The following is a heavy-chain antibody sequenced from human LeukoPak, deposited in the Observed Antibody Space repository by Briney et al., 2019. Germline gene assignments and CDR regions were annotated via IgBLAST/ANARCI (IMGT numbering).Heavy chain of an antibody. CDR2: ISGSGVST. CDR1: GFTFRTSG. D-gene: IGHD3-9*01. J-gene: IGHJ4*02. V-gene: IGHV3-23*01. Sequence: GGTLRLSCAASGFTFRTSGMSWVRQAPGKGLEWVSAISGSGVSTYYADSVKGRFTISRDNSKNTLYLQMNSLRAEDTAVYYCAKGTGYDILTGYYKELDYWGQGTLVTVSS. CDR3: AKGTGYDILTGYYKELDY.